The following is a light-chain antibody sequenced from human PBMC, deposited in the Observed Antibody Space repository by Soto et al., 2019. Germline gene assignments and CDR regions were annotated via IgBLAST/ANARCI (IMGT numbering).Light chain of an antibody. J-gene: IGLJ2*01. CDR3: QTWGTGIYVV. CDR2: LNSDGGH. CDR1: SGHSSYA. Sequence: QSVLTQSPSASASLGASVKLTCTLSSGHSSYAIAWHQQQPGEGPRYLMQLNSDGGHSKADGIPDRFSGSSSGAERYLTISSLQSEDEADYYCQTWGTGIYVVFGGGTKLTVL. V-gene: IGLV4-69*01.